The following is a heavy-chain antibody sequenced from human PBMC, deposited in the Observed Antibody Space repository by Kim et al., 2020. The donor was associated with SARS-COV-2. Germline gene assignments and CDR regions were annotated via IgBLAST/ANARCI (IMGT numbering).Heavy chain of an antibody. CDR1: GGSISSYY. J-gene: IGHJ6*02. CDR2: IYYSGST. D-gene: IGHD5-12*01. Sequence: SETLFLTCTVSGGSISSYYWSWIRQPPGKGLEWIGYIYYSGSTNYNPSLKSRVTISVDTSKNQFSLKLSSVTAADTAVYYCARARTYSGYDWDYYYGMDVWGQGTTVTVSS. CDR3: ARARTYSGYDWDYYYGMDV. V-gene: IGHV4-59*13.